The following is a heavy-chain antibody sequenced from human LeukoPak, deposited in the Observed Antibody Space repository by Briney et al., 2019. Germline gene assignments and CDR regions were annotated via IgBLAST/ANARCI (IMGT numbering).Heavy chain of an antibody. CDR2: ISSSSSTI. Sequence: GGSLRLSCAASGFTFSTYSMNWVRQAPGKGLEWVSYISSSSSTIYYADSVKGRFTISRDNSKNTLYLQMNSLGAEDTAIYFCAKVLSAGSSGARYWFDSWGQGTLVTVSS. J-gene: IGHJ5*01. V-gene: IGHV3-48*01. CDR1: GFTFSTYS. CDR3: AKVLSAGSSGARYWFDS. D-gene: IGHD2-15*01.